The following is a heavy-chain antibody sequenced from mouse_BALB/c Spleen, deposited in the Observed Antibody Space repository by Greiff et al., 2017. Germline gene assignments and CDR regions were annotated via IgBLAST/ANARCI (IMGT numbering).Heavy chain of an antibody. J-gene: IGHJ4*01. V-gene: IGHV7-3*02. D-gene: IGHD2-3*01. CDR3: ARGSYDGYGGLYAMDY. CDR2: IRNKANGYTT. Sequence: EVQLQESGGGLVQPGGSLRLSCATSGFTFTDYYMSWVRQPPGKALEWLGFIRNKANGYTTEYSASVKGRFTISRDNSQSILYLQMNTLRAEDSATYYCARGSYDGYGGLYAMDYWGQGTSVTVSS. CDR1: GFTFTDYY.